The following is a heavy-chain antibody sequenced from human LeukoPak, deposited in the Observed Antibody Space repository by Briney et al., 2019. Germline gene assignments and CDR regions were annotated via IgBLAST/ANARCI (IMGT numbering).Heavy chain of an antibody. CDR2: IIPIFGTA. D-gene: IGHD6-6*01. CDR1: GGTFSSYA. Sequence: GASVKVSCKASGGTFSSYAISGVRQAPGQGLEWMGGIIPIFGTANYAQKFQGRVTITADESTSTAYMELSSLRSEDTAVYYCARGAGKQLVRWFDPWGQGTLVTVSS. CDR3: ARGAGKQLVRWFDP. J-gene: IGHJ5*02. V-gene: IGHV1-69*13.